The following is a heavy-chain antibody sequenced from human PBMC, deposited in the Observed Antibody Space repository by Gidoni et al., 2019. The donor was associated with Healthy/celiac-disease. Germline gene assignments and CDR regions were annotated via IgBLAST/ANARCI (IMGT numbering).Heavy chain of an antibody. CDR3: AKDLEFRAMVTHFDY. Sequence: EVQLLESGGGLVQPGGSVRLSCAASGFTFSSYAMSWVRQAQGKGLEWVSAISGSGGSTYYADSVKGRFTISRDNSKNTLYLQMNSLRAEDTAVYYCAKDLEFRAMVTHFDYWGQGTLVTVSS. J-gene: IGHJ4*02. CDR1: GFTFSSYA. V-gene: IGHV3-23*01. D-gene: IGHD5-18*01. CDR2: ISGSGGST.